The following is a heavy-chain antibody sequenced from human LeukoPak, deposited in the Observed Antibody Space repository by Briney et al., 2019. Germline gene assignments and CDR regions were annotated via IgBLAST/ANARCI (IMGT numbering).Heavy chain of an antibody. CDR3: ARPRTNYYDSSGYYT. D-gene: IGHD3-22*01. V-gene: IGHV3-21*01. CDR1: GFTFSSYS. J-gene: IGHJ5*02. CDR2: ISSSSSYI. Sequence: GGSLRLSCAASGFTFSSYSMNWVRQAPGKGLEWVSSISSSSSYIYYADSVKGRFTISRDNAKNSLYLQMNSLRAEDTAAYYCARPRTNYYDSSGYYTWGQGTLVTVSS.